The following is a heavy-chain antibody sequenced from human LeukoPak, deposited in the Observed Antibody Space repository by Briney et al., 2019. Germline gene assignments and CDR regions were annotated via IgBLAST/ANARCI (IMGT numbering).Heavy chain of an antibody. Sequence: GGALRLSCAASGFIFSGYSMNWVRQAPGKGLEGVSPISSSSSSIYYADSVKGRFTISRDNTKKSLYLQMNSLRAEDTAVYYCAREGATAGSGYDFDYWGQGSLVTVSS. CDR1: GFIFSGYS. CDR2: ISSSSSSI. V-gene: IGHV3-21*01. J-gene: IGHJ4*02. CDR3: AREGATAGSGYDFDY. D-gene: IGHD6-13*01.